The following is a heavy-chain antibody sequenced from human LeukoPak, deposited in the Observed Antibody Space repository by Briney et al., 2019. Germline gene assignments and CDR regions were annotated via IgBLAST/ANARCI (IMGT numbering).Heavy chain of an antibody. D-gene: IGHD1-1*01. V-gene: IGHV3-23*01. CDR1: GFTFSRYA. CDR3: ARDCVGTPLGGL. Sequence: GGSLRLSCAAPGFTFSRYAMSWVRQAPGQGLEWVSTITGSGAGTYYADSVKGRFTISRDNSKNTLYLQMNSLRAEDTAVYYCARDCVGTPLGGLWGQGTLVTVSS. CDR2: ITGSGAGT. J-gene: IGHJ4*02.